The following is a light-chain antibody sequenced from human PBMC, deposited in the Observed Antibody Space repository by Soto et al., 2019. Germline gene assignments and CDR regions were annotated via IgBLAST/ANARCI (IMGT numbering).Light chain of an antibody. CDR2: EVR. CDR3: SSYTTTSTLL. Sequence: QSVLTQPASVSGSRGQSITISCTGSNRDIGAYNLVSWYQQYPDTAPKLIIYEVRNRPSGVSYRFTGSRSGNTASLTISALQADDESTFYCSSYTTTSTLLFGGGTKVTVL. V-gene: IGLV2-14*01. CDR1: NRDIGAYNL. J-gene: IGLJ3*02.